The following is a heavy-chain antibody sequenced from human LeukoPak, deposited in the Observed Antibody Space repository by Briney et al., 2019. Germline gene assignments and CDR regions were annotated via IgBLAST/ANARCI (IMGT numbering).Heavy chain of an antibody. D-gene: IGHD3-22*01. CDR3: ARVPHYYYDSSPPDY. CDR2: ISPSGGST. CDR1: GYTFTSNY. Sequence: ASVKVSCKAFGYTFTSNYMHWVRQAPGQGPEWMGVISPSGGSTTYAQKFQGRVTLTRDMSTSTDYLELSSLRSEDTAVYYCARVPHYYYDSSPPDYWGQGTLVTVSS. J-gene: IGHJ4*02. V-gene: IGHV1-46*01.